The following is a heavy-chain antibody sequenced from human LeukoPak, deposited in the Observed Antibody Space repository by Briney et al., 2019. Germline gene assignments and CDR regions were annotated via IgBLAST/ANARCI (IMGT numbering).Heavy chain of an antibody. CDR1: GFTFGSYA. J-gene: IGHJ3*02. D-gene: IGHD6-13*01. CDR2: ISDIGSKT. V-gene: IGHV3-21*04. CDR3: AAAAGYRFDI. Sequence: GGSLRLSCAASGFTFGSYAMNWVRQAPGKGLEWVSYISDIGSKTNYADSVKGRFTISRDNAKNSLYLQMNSLRAEDTAVYYCAAAAGYRFDIWGRGTMVTVSS.